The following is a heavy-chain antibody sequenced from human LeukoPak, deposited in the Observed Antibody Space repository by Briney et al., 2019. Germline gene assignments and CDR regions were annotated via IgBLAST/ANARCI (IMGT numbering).Heavy chain of an antibody. CDR1: GGSISSYY. Sequence: SETLSLTCTVSGGSISSYYWSWIRQPAGKGLEWIGRIYTSGSTNYNPSLKSRVTMSVDTSKNQFSLKLSSVTAADTAVYYCARERISGWYQKYFQHWGQGTLVTVSS. D-gene: IGHD6-19*01. CDR2: IYTSGST. V-gene: IGHV4-4*07. J-gene: IGHJ1*01. CDR3: ARERISGWYQKYFQH.